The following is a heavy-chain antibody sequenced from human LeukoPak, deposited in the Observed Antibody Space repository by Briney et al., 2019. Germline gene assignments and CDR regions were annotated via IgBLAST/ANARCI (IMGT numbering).Heavy chain of an antibody. V-gene: IGHV1-2*02. Sequence: ASLKVSCKASGYTFTGYYIHWVRQAPGQGLEWIGWINTISGGTNYAQKFQGRVTMTRDTSISTAYMELSRLTSDDTAVYYCARQGAIDYYGSGSYLGYWGQGTLVTVSS. CDR3: ARQGAIDYYGSGSYLGY. J-gene: IGHJ4*02. CDR1: GYTFTGYY. D-gene: IGHD3-10*01. CDR2: INTISGGT.